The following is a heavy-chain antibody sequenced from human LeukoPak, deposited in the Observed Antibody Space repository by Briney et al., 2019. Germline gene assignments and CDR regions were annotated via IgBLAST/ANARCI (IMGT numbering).Heavy chain of an antibody. D-gene: IGHD3-16*02. J-gene: IGHJ5*02. CDR3: ARVGNRLGELSLNGEDRFWFDP. CDR1: GYTFTSYA. Sequence: ASVKVSCKASGYTFTSYAMHWVRQAPGQRLEWMGWINAGNGNTKYSQKFQGRVTITRDTSASTAYMELSSLRSEDTAVYYCARVGNRLGELSLNGEDRFWFDPWGQGTLVTVSS. V-gene: IGHV1-3*01. CDR2: INAGNGNT.